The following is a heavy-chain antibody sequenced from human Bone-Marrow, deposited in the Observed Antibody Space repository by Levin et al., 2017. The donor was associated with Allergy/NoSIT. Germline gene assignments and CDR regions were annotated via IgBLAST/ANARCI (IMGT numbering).Heavy chain of an antibody. CDR1: GFTFEDFG. Sequence: GGSLRLSCAASGFTFEDFGMHWVRQAPGKGLEWVLGISRDSGSMGYADSVKGRFTISRDNAKNSLYLQMNSLRAEDTAVYYCAKDSTLYYYGSGSYIDYWGQGTLVTVSS. CDR3: AKDSTLYYYGSGSYIDY. CDR2: ISRDSGSM. D-gene: IGHD3-10*01. V-gene: IGHV3-9*01. J-gene: IGHJ4*02.